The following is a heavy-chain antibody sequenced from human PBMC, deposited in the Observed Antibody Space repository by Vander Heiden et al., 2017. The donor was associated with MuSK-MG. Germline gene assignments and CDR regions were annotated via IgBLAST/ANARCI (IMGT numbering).Heavy chain of an antibody. J-gene: IGHJ4*02. CDR2: IYNSGST. V-gene: IGHV4-59*01. D-gene: IGHD3-22*01. Sequence: QVQLPDSGPGLVKPSETLSPTCTVSGGSISTYYWIWIRQPPGKGLEWIGYIYNSGSTNYNPSLKSRVTISVDTSKNQFSLKLSSVTAADAAVYYCARMKDYYDSSGYPNFDYWGQGTLVTVSS. CDR1: GGSISTYY. CDR3: ARMKDYYDSSGYPNFDY.